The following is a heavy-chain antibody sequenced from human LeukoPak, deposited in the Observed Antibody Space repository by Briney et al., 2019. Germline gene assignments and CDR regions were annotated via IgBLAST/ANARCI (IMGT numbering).Heavy chain of an antibody. J-gene: IGHJ4*02. CDR1: GGSISSGDYY. D-gene: IGHD6-13*01. CDR3: ARASRGSSWSLMGDRGGGFDY. CDR2: IYYSGST. V-gene: IGHV4-30-4*08. Sequence: PSETLSLTCTVSGGSISSGDYYWSWIRQPPGKGLEWIGYIYYSGSTYYNPSLKSRVTISVDTSKNQFSLKLSSVTAADTAVYYCARASRGSSWSLMGDRGGGFDYWGQGTLVTVSS.